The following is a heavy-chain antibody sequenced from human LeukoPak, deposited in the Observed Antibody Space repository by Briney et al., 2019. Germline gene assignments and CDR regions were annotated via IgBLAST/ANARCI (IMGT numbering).Heavy chain of an antibody. CDR2: ISAYNGNT. CDR1: GYTFTSYG. V-gene: IGHV1-18*01. J-gene: IGHJ4*02. CDR3: ARDVGFGEFSGDHRY. Sequence: GASVKVSCKASGYTFTSYGISCVRQAPGQGLAWMGWISAYNGNTNYAQKLQGRVTMTTGTSPGKAYTELRSLRSDDTAVYYCARDVGFGEFSGDHRYWGQGTLVTVSS. D-gene: IGHD3-10*01.